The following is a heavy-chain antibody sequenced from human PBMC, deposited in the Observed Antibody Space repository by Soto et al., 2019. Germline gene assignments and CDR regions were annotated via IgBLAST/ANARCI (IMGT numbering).Heavy chain of an antibody. CDR1: GGSFSGYY. V-gene: IGHV4-34*01. CDR3: ARGLLLWFGESFDP. D-gene: IGHD3-10*01. Sequence: SETLSLTCAVYGGSFSGYYWSWIRQPPGKGLEWIGEINHSGSTNYNPPFKSRVTISVDRSKNQFSLKLSSVTAADPAVYYCARGLLLWFGESFDPWGQGTLVTVSS. CDR2: INHSGST. J-gene: IGHJ5*02.